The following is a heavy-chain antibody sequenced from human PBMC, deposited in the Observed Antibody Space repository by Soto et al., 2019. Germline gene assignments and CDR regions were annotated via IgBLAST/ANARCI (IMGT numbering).Heavy chain of an antibody. CDR2: IWYDGSNK. J-gene: IGHJ6*02. D-gene: IGHD2-2*01. V-gene: IGHV3-33*01. CDR3: ARDPLYCSSTSCYWNYYYGMDV. Sequence: QVQLVESGGGVVQPGRSLRLSCAASGFTFSSYGMHWVRQAPGKGLEWVAVIWYDGSNKYYADSVKGRFTISRDNSKNTLYLQMNSLRAEDTAVYYCARDPLYCSSTSCYWNYYYGMDVWGQGTTVTVSS. CDR1: GFTFSSYG.